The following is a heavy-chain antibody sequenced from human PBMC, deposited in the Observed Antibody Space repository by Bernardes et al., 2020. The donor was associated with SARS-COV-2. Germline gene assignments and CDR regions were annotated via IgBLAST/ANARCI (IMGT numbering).Heavy chain of an antibody. CDR3: AKGRQYDIVTGFLEPFYYYYGMDV. J-gene: IGHJ6*02. Sequence: GSLSPSCAASGFTLNSNAMTWVRQAPGKGLEWVSVISNNGDNTKYADSVKGRFPISRDNSKNTLHLQMNSLRAEDTAVYYCAKGRQYDIVTGFLEPFYYYYGMDVWGQGTTVTVSS. D-gene: IGHD3-9*01. V-gene: IGHV3-23*01. CDR2: ISNNGDNT. CDR1: GFTLNSNA.